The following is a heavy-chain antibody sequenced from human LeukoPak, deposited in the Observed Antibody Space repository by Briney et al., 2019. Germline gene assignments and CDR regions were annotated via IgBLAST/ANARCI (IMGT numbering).Heavy chain of an antibody. J-gene: IGHJ6*03. V-gene: IGHV3-23*01. CDR3: ARQPDYGDYWGFYYYYMDV. CDR1: GFTFSSYA. Sequence: PGGSLRLSCAASGFTFSSYAMSWVRQAPGKGLEWVSAISRSGGSTYYADSVKGRFTISRDNSKHTLYLQMNSLRAEDTAVYYCARQPDYGDYWGFYYYYMDVWGKGTTVTVSS. D-gene: IGHD4-17*01. CDR2: ISRSGGST.